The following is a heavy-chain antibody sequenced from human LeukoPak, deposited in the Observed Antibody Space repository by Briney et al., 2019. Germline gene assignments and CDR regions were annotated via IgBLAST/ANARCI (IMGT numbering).Heavy chain of an antibody. V-gene: IGHV4-38-2*02. CDR3: ARVPHCTSTSCYVGGYHMDV. D-gene: IGHD2-2*01. CDR2: IDHSGST. Sequence: SETLSLTCTVSGYSISSGYYWGWIWQPPGKRLEWIGSIDHSGSTNDNPSLKSRVTVSVDTSKNQFSLKLSSVTAADTAVYYCARVPHCTSTSCYVGGYHMDVWGKGTTVTVSS. CDR1: GYSISSGYY. J-gene: IGHJ6*03.